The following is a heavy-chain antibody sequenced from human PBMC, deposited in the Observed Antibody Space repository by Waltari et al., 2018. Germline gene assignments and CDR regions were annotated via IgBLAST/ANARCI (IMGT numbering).Heavy chain of an antibody. CDR1: GGSISSSSYY. CDR3: ARALSGSSWSRGYYFAY. J-gene: IGHJ4*02. V-gene: IGHV4-39*07. CDR2: IYYSWST. D-gene: IGHD6-13*01. Sequence: QLQLQESGPGLVKPSETLSLTCTVSGGSISSSSYYWGWIRQTPGQGLEWIGSIYYSWSTYYNPSLNSRVPISVDTAKTQFSLKLSSVTAADTAVYFCARALSGSSWSRGYYFAYWGQGTLVTVSS.